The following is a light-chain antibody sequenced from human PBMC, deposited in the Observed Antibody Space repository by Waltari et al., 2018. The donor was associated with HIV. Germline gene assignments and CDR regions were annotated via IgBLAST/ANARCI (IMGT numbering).Light chain of an antibody. Sequence: QSALTQPASVSGSPGQSITISCTGTSSDVGSYNLVSWYQHHPGKAPKLIIYEVNKRPSGVSNRFSGSKSGNTASLTISGLQAEDEADYYCCSYAGSSTVVFGGGTKLTVL. CDR1: SSDVGSYNL. CDR2: EVN. CDR3: CSYAGSSTVV. V-gene: IGLV2-23*02. J-gene: IGLJ2*01.